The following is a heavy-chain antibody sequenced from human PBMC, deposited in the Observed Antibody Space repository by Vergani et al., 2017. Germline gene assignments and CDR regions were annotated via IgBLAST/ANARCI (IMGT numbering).Heavy chain of an antibody. D-gene: IGHD3-16*01. Sequence: VQLLESGGGLVQPGGSLRLSCAASGFTFSSYAMHWVRQAPGKGLEWVAVISYDGSNKYYADSVKGRFTISRDNSKNTLYLQMNSLRAEDTAVYYCARDLSYDYVWGSKDYWGQGTLVTVSS. CDR1: GFTFSSYA. CDR2: ISYDGSNK. J-gene: IGHJ4*02. CDR3: ARDLSYDYVWGSKDY. V-gene: IGHV3-30-3*01.